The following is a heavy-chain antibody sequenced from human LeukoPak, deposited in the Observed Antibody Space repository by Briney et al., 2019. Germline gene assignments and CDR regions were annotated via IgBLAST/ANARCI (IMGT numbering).Heavy chain of an antibody. Sequence: GGSLRLSCAASGFTVSNYWMHWVRQAPGKGLEWVSTISGSGGSTYYADSVKGRFTISRDSSKNTLYLQMNNLRPEDTAVYYCAKLHNLNCDYWGLGTLVTVSS. J-gene: IGHJ4*02. CDR3: AKLHNLNCDY. CDR1: GFTVSNYW. V-gene: IGHV3-23*01. D-gene: IGHD1-14*01. CDR2: ISGSGGST.